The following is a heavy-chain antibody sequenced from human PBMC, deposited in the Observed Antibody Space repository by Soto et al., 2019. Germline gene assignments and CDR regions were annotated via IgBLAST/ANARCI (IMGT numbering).Heavy chain of an antibody. CDR2: IYYSGST. V-gene: IGHV4-30-4*01. Sequence: QVQLQESGPGLVKPSQTLSLTCTVSGGSISSGDYYWSWIRQPPGKGLEWIGYIYYSGSTYYNPSXXXRXXISVDTSKNQFSLKLSSVTAAGTAVYYCARTIWGGYYGMDVWGQGTTVTVSS. J-gene: IGHJ6*02. CDR3: ARTIWGGYYGMDV. D-gene: IGHD3-10*01. CDR1: GGSISSGDYY.